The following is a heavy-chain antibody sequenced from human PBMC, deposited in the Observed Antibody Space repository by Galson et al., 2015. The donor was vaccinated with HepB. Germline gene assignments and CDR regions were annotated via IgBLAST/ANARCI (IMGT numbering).Heavy chain of an antibody. D-gene: IGHD3-10*01. V-gene: IGHV3-30-3*01. Sequence: SLRLSCAASGFTFSSYAMHWVRQAPGKGLEWVAVISYDGSNKYYADSVKGRFTISRDNSKNTLYLQMNSLRAEDTAVYYCATPEGSYYYGSGTFDYWGQGTLVTVSS. CDR3: ATPEGSYYYGSGTFDY. CDR1: GFTFSSYA. J-gene: IGHJ4*02. CDR2: ISYDGSNK.